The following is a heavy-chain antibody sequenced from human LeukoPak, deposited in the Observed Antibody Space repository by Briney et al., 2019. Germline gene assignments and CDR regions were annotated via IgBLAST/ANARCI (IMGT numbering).Heavy chain of an antibody. Sequence: GGSLRLSYLGSGFSFSTYWMSWVRQAPGKGLEWVANIMQDGSEKNYVDSVKGRFTISRDNARNSLYLQMNSLGAEDTAVYYCAREVYSSSRPADAFDIWGQGTVVTVSS. CDR3: AREVYSSSRPADAFDI. D-gene: IGHD6-13*01. CDR2: IMQDGSEK. J-gene: IGHJ3*02. V-gene: IGHV3-7*01. CDR1: GFSFSTYW.